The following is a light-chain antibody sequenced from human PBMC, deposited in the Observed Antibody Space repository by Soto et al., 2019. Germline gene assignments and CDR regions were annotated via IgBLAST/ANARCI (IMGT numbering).Light chain of an antibody. CDR3: QQANTFPLT. CDR1: QGIRSF. J-gene: IGKJ4*01. CDR2: AAS. V-gene: IGKV1-12*01. Sequence: DIQMTQSPSSVSASVGDRVTITFRASQGIRSFLVWYQQTPGKAPKLLIYAASSLQSGVPSRFSGSGSGTDFTLTITDLHPEDFATYYCQQANTFPLTFGGGTKVDIK.